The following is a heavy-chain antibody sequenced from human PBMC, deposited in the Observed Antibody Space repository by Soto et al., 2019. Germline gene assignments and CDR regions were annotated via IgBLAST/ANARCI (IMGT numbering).Heavy chain of an antibody. J-gene: IGHJ3*02. D-gene: IGHD1-26*01. CDR1: GFTFSDYT. V-gene: IGHV3-21*01. Sequence: EVQLVDSGGGLVKRGGSLRLSCEASGFTFSDYTMNWVRQAPGKGLEWVSSISTSSDYIYQADSVKGRFTISRDNAKNSLYLQIISLRDEDTAVYSCARGKVGDDAFEIWGQGTMVPVSS. CDR3: ARGKVGDDAFEI. CDR2: ISTSSDYI.